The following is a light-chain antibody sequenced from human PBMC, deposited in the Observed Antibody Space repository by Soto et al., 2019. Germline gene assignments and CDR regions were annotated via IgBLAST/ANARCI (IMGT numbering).Light chain of an antibody. CDR1: QSISSNY. CDR3: QQYGSSPRT. V-gene: IGKV3-20*01. J-gene: IGKJ1*01. Sequence: EIVLTQSPGTLSMSPGERATLSCRASQSISSNYLAWYQQKPGQAPRLLMYGASSRATGIPDRFIGSGSGTDFTLTISRLEAEDFPVYYCQQYGSSPRTFGQGTKVEFK. CDR2: GAS.